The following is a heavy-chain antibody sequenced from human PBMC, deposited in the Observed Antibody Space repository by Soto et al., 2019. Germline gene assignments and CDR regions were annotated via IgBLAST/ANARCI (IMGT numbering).Heavy chain of an antibody. V-gene: IGHV5-51*01. CDR3: ARKDKSGYFNWFDP. D-gene: IGHD3-22*01. CDR2: ISPDTSRT. Sequence: PGESLKISCKGSEYSFANQWIGWVRQMPGKGLEWVGVISPDTSRTLYGPSLQGQVTISVDKSISTVFLQWASLKASDTAVYFCARKDKSGYFNWFDPWGQGTLVTVSS. J-gene: IGHJ5*02. CDR1: EYSFANQW.